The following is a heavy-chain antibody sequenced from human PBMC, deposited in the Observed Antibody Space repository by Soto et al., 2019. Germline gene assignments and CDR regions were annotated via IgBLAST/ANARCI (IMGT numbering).Heavy chain of an antibody. D-gene: IGHD1-26*01. Sequence: QVQLVQSGAEVKKPGASVKVSCKASGYTFTSYDINWVRQATGQGLEWMGWMNPNSGNTGYAQKFKGRVTMTRNTSRSTAYRELSSLRSEDTAVYYCARALVGSSGRDYWGQGTLVTVSS. V-gene: IGHV1-8*01. CDR2: MNPNSGNT. CDR1: GYTFTSYD. J-gene: IGHJ4*02. CDR3: ARALVGSSGRDY.